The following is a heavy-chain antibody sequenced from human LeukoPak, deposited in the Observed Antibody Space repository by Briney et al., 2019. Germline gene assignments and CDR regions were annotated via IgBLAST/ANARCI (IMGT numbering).Heavy chain of an antibody. CDR1: GGTFSSYA. CDR2: ISAYNGNT. Sequence: GASVKVSCKASGGTFSSYAISWVRQAPGQGLEWMGWISAYNGNTNYAQKLQGRVTMTTDTSTSTAYMELRSLRSDDTAVYYCARLYSSSWSTVLRYYYYYMDVWGKGTTVTVSS. V-gene: IGHV1-18*01. J-gene: IGHJ6*03. D-gene: IGHD6-13*01. CDR3: ARLYSSSWSTVLRYYYYYMDV.